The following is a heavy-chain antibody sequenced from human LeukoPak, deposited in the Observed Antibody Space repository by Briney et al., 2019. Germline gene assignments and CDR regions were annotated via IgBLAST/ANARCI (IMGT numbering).Heavy chain of an antibody. Sequence: ASVRVSCKASGYTFTNYYMHWVRQAPGQGLEWMGVINCNGGSTRYAQKFQGRVSMTSDISTSTVYMELSSLRPEDTAVYYCARDGYKGLGFDHWGQGTLVTVSS. CDR2: INCNGGST. CDR3: ARDGYKGLGFDH. CDR1: GYTFTNYY. V-gene: IGHV1-46*01. D-gene: IGHD5-24*01. J-gene: IGHJ4*02.